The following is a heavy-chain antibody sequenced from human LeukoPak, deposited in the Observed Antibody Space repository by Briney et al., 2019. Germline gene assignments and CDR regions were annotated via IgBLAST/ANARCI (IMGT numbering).Heavy chain of an antibody. V-gene: IGHV1-2*02. CDR3: ASDYGGVSHIDY. CDR1: GYTFTGYY. D-gene: IGHD4-23*01. J-gene: IGHJ4*02. CDR2: INPNSGGT. Sequence: ASVKVSCKASGYTFTGYYMHWVRQAPGQRLEGMGWINPNSGGTNYAQKVQGRVTMTSDTSISTAYMELSRLRSDDTAVYYCASDYGGVSHIDYWGQGTLVTVSS.